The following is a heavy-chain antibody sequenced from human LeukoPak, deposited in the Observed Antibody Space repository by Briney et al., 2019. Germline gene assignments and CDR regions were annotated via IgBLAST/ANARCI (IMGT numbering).Heavy chain of an antibody. D-gene: IGHD5-18*01. J-gene: IGHJ4*02. CDR2: ITWNSGNI. V-gene: IGHV3-9*01. CDR3: AKVRGFAYGYFDS. CDR1: GFTFDDYA. Sequence: GRSLRLSCAASGFTFDDYAMYWVRQAPGKGLEWVSGITWNSGNIDYADSVKGRLTISRDNAKNSLYLQMNSLRAEDTALYYCAKVRGFAYGYFDSWGQGALVTVSS.